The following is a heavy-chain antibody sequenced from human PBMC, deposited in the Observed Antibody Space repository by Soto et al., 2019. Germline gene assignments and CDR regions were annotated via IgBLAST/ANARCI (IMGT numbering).Heavy chain of an antibody. CDR1: GRSISSYY. V-gene: IGHV4-59*08. CDR3: ARHVDCSSTSCYESLLPPYYMDV. CDR2: IYYSGST. J-gene: IGHJ6*03. Sequence: SETLSLTCTVSGRSISSYYWSWIRQPPGKGLEWIGYIYYSGSTNYNPSLKSRVTISVDTSKNQFSLKLSSVTAADTAVYYCARHVDCSSTSCYESLLPPYYMDVWGKGTTVTVSS. D-gene: IGHD2-2*01.